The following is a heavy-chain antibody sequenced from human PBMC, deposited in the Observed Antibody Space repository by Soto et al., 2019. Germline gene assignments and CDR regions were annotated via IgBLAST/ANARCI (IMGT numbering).Heavy chain of an antibody. CDR3: ARWNYIRFLEWLFDYYYMDV. V-gene: IGHV3-11*01. D-gene: IGHD3-3*01. J-gene: IGHJ6*03. CDR1: GFTFSDYY. CDR2: ISSSGSTI. Sequence: GGSLRLSCAASGFTFSDYYMSWIRQAPGKGLEWVSYISSSGSTIYYADSVKGRFTISRDNAKNSLYLQMNSLRAEDTAVYYCARWNYIRFLEWLFDYYYMDVWGKGTTVTVSS.